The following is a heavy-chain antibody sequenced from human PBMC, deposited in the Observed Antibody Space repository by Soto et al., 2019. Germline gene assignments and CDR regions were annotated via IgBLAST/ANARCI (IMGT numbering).Heavy chain of an antibody. D-gene: IGHD4-4*01. Sequence: GGSLRLSCAASGFTFSSYGMHWVRQAPGKGLEWVAVISYDGSNKYYADSVKGRFTISRDNSKNTLYLQMNSLRAEDTAVYYCAKGDDYSNVYYYYYGMDVWGQGTTVTVSS. CDR1: GFTFSSYG. J-gene: IGHJ6*02. V-gene: IGHV3-30*18. CDR2: ISYDGSNK. CDR3: AKGDDYSNVYYYYYGMDV.